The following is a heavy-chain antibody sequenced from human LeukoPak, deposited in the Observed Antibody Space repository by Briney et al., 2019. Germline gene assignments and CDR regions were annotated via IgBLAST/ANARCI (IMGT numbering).Heavy chain of an antibody. V-gene: IGHV1-46*01. J-gene: IGHJ4*02. CDR2: INPSGGST. D-gene: IGHD2-21*02. Sequence: ASVKVSCKASGYTFTSYYMHWVRQAPGQGLEWMGIINPSGGSTSYAQKFQGIVTMTRDTSTSTVYMELSSLRSEDTAVYYCARGAYCGGDCRIFDYWGQGTLVTVSS. CDR1: GYTFTSYY. CDR3: ARGAYCGGDCRIFDY.